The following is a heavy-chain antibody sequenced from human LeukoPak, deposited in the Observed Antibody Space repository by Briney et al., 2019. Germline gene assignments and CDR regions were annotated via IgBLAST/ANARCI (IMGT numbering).Heavy chain of an antibody. Sequence: SGPALAKPTQTLTLTCTFSGFSLSTSGMCVSWIRQPPGKALAWLARIAWDDDKYYSTSLKTRLTISKDTSKNQVVLTMTNMDPVDTATYYCAREYSSSYRLFDYWGQGTLVTVSS. CDR3: AREYSSSYRLFDY. CDR1: GFSLSTSGMC. CDR2: IAWDDDK. V-gene: IGHV2-70*11. D-gene: IGHD6-6*01. J-gene: IGHJ4*02.